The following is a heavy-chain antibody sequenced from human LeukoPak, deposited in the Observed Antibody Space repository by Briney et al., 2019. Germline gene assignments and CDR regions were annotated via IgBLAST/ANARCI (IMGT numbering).Heavy chain of an antibody. CDR3: TRGVDCSGGSCPSWYFDY. CDR2: ITSSGSTM. V-gene: IGHV3-48*04. CDR1: GFSFSSYG. Sequence: GGTLRLSCGASGFSFSSYGMSWVRQAPGKGLEWVSYITSSGSTMYYADSVKGRFTISRDNAKNSLYLQMNSLRAEDTAVYYCTRGVDCSGGSCPSWYFDYWGQGTLVTVSS. J-gene: IGHJ4*02. D-gene: IGHD2-15*01.